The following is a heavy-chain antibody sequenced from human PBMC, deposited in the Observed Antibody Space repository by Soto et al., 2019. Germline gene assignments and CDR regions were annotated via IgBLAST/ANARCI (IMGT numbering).Heavy chain of an antibody. CDR1: GGTFSSYA. D-gene: IGHD1-20*01. CDR3: ASNWNVLDYYYYGMDV. Sequence: SLKVSCKASGGTFSSYAISWVRQAPGQGLEWMGGIIPIFGTANYAQKFQGRVTITADESTSTAYMELSSLRSEDTAVYYCASNWNVLDYYYYGMDVWGQGTTVTVSS. CDR2: IIPIFGTA. V-gene: IGHV1-69*13. J-gene: IGHJ6*02.